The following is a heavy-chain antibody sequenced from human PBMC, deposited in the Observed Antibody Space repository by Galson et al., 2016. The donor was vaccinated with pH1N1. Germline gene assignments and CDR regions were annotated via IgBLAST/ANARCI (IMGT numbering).Heavy chain of an antibody. J-gene: IGHJ4*02. Sequence: SCKASGFMFSTYGFNWVRKAPGQGPEWMGRISGYNGNTIYAQKFQARISMTIDKSTSTVYLDLRSLRFDDTAVYYCAKGTLPGYYDYWDQGTLVTVSS. CDR1: GFMFSTYG. CDR3: AKGTLPGYYDY. D-gene: IGHD3-22*01. V-gene: IGHV1-18*01. CDR2: ISGYNGNT.